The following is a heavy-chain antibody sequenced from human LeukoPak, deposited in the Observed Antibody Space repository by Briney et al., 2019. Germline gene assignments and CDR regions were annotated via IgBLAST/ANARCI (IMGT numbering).Heavy chain of an antibody. CDR2: INAGNGNT. D-gene: IGHD3-10*01. V-gene: IGHV1-3*01. CDR3: ARVFGDDYYGSGSYYNLDY. CDR1: GYTFTSYA. J-gene: IGHJ4*02. Sequence: ASVKVSCKASGYTFTSYAMHWVRQAPGQRLEWMGWINAGNGNTKYSQKFQGRVTITRDTSASTAYMELSSLRSEDTAVYYCARVFGDDYYGSGSYYNLDYWGQGTLVTVSS.